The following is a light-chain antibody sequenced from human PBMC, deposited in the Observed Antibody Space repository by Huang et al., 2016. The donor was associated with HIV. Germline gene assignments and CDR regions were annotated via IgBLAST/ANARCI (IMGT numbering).Light chain of an antibody. CDR2: GTS. CDR1: QSVRDK. V-gene: IGKV3-15*01. J-gene: IGKJ4*01. Sequence: EIVMTQSPDTLSVSPGERATLSCRASQSVRDKLAWYQQKPGQAPRLLLHGTSTRATVVPARFSGSGSGTEFTLTITSLQSEDSGVYYCQQYESWPPLTFGGGTKVEIK. CDR3: QQYESWPPLT.